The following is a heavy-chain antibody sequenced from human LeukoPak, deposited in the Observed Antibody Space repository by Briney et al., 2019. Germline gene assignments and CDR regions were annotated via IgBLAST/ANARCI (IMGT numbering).Heavy chain of an antibody. CDR3: AKDSRYYFDF. Sequence: GGSLRLSCAASGYTFSSYAMSWVRQAPGKGLEWVSVISGSGGSTDYADSVKGRFTISRDNSKNTLHLQMYSLRVEDTAVYYCAKDSRYYFDFWGQGTLVTVSP. CDR1: GYTFSSYA. J-gene: IGHJ4*02. CDR2: ISGSGGST. V-gene: IGHV3-23*01.